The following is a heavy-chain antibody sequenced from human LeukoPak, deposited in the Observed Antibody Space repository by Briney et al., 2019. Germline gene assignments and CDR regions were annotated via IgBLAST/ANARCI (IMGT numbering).Heavy chain of an antibody. V-gene: IGHV1-18*01. CDR1: GYTFTSYD. CDR3: ARWGVPSSGIDY. J-gene: IGHJ4*02. D-gene: IGHD3-16*01. CDR2: ISVYNGKT. Sequence: ASVKVSCKASGYTFTSYDINWVRQAPGQGLEWMGWISVYNGKTSYAQKFQGRVTMTTDTSTSTAYMELRSLRSDDTAVYYCARWGVPSSGIDYWGQGTLVIVSS.